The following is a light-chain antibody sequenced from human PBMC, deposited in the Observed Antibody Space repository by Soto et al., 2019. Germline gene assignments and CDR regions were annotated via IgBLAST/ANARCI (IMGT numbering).Light chain of an antibody. CDR3: QSYDSSLSGYV. CDR1: SSNIGAGYE. CDR2: ENN. J-gene: IGLJ1*01. V-gene: IGLV1-40*01. Sequence: QSVLTQPPSVSEAPGQRVTISCTGSSSNIGAGYEAHWYQQVPGTAPKLLIYENNNRPSGVPDRFSGSKSGTSASLAITGIQAEDEAEYYCQSYDSSLSGYVFGTGTKVTV.